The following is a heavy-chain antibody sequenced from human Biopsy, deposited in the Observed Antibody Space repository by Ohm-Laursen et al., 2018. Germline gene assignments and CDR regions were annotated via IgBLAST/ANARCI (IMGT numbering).Heavy chain of an antibody. V-gene: IGHV4-31*03. CDR1: GVSINGGRYY. Sequence: TLSLTCTVSGVSINGGRYYWNWIRHHPGKGLEWIGNIFYSANTYYNPSLKSRVTISVDTPKNQFSLKLRSVTAADTAVYYCARQVDFWSGYVDYWGQGTLVAVSS. CDR3: ARQVDFWSGYVDY. J-gene: IGHJ4*02. CDR2: IFYSANT. D-gene: IGHD3-3*01.